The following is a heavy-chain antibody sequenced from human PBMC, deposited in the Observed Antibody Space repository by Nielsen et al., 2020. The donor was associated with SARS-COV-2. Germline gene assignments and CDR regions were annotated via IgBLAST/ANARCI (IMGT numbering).Heavy chain of an antibody. Sequence: SETLSLTCTVSGGSISSGGYYMSWIRQPPGKGLEWIGYIYYSGSTNYNPSLKSRVTISVDTSKNQFSLKLSSVTAADTAVYYCARGGYPLNYWGQGTLVTVSS. D-gene: IGHD5-12*01. J-gene: IGHJ4*02. CDR2: IYYSGST. CDR1: GGSISSGGYY. V-gene: IGHV4-61*08. CDR3: ARGGYPLNY.